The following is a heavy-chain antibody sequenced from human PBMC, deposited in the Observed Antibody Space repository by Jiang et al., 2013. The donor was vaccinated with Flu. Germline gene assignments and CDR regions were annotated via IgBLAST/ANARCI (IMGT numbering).Heavy chain of an antibody. Sequence: SGAEVKKPGSSVKVSCKASGGTFSSYAISWVRQAPGQGLEWMGRIIPILGIANYAQKFQGRVTITADKSTSTAYMELSSLRSEDTAVYYCARLPHSYGSVYWGQGTLVTVSS. V-gene: IGHV1-69*04. J-gene: IGHJ4*02. CDR3: ARLPHSYGSVY. D-gene: IGHD5-18*01. CDR1: GGTFSSYA. CDR2: IIPILGIA.